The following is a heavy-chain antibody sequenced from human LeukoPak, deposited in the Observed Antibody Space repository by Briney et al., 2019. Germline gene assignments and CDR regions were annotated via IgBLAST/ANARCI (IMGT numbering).Heavy chain of an antibody. Sequence: SETLSLTCTVSGGSISSYYWSWIRQPPGKGLERNGYIYYSGSTNYNPSLKSRVTISVDTSKNQFSLKLSSVTAADTAVYYCAGDITSQYFQHWGQGTLVTVSS. V-gene: IGHV4-59*01. J-gene: IGHJ1*01. D-gene: IGHD3-10*01. CDR2: IYYSGST. CDR3: AGDITSQYFQH. CDR1: GGSISSYY.